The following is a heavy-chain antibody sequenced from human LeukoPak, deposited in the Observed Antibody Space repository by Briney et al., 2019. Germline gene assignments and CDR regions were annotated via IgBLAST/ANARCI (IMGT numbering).Heavy chain of an antibody. V-gene: IGHV1-69*05. Sequence: SVKVSCKTSGYTFTSYYMHWVRQAPGQGLGWMGRIIPIFGTANYAQKFQGRVTITTDESTSTAYMELSSLRSEDTAVYYCARERGRLRFLEWFFDYWGQGTLVTVSS. D-gene: IGHD3-3*01. CDR1: GYTFTSYY. CDR2: IIPIFGTA. CDR3: ARERGRLRFLEWFFDY. J-gene: IGHJ4*02.